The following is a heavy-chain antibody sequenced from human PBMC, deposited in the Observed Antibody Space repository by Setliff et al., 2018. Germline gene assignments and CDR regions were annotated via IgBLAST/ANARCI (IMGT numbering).Heavy chain of an antibody. CDR2: INHSGST. V-gene: IGHV4-34*01. CDR1: GGSFTDHF. Sequence: SETLSLTCAVYGGSFTDHFWSWIRQPPGKGLEWIGEINHSGSTNYNPSLKSRVSISVXXXXNXXXXXXXXXXXXXXXXYFCARVPHIWFGELVTFDDAFDIWGQGTMVTVSS. J-gene: IGHJ3*02. D-gene: IGHD3-10*01. CDR3: ARVPHIWFGELVTFDDAFDI.